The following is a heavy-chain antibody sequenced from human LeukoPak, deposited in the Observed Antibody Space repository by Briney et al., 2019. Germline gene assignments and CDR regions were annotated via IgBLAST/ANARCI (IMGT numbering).Heavy chain of an antibody. D-gene: IGHD5-12*01. V-gene: IGHV4-59*01. Sequence: SETLSLTCTLSGGSISTYYWNWIRQPPGKGLEWIGYIYHSGSTNYNPSLKSRVTISVETSKKQFSLKVNSVAAAYTAVYYCARGGGYASSIGYWGQGALVTVSS. J-gene: IGHJ4*02. CDR3: ARGGGYASSIGY. CDR1: GGSISTYY. CDR2: IYHSGST.